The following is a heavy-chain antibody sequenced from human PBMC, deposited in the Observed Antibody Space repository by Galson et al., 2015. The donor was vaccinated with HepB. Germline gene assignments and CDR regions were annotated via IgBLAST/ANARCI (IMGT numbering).Heavy chain of an antibody. Sequence: QSGAEVKKPGESLKISCQGSGYGFTNYWIGWVRQMPGKGLEYMAIIYPGDSDARYSPSFQGQVTISVDKSISTAYLQWSSLKASATAMYYCARHVTGADSGPGTGFDNWGQGTLVTVSS. CDR1: GYGFTNYW. J-gene: IGHJ4*02. D-gene: IGHD3-10*01. CDR2: IYPGDSDA. V-gene: IGHV5-51*01. CDR3: ARHVTGADSGPGTGFDN.